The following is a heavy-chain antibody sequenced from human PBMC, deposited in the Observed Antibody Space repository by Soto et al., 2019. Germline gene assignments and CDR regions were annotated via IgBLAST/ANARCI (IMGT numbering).Heavy chain of an antibody. CDR3: ATDYYILSGYHPDGMAV. CDR2: IYYSGST. V-gene: IGHV4-31*03. CDR1: GGSISSGGYY. D-gene: IGHD3-9*01. J-gene: IGHJ6*02. Sequence: SEKLSHTYTVSGGSISSGGYYWTWIRQHPGKGLEWIGYIYYSGSTYYNPSLKSRVTISVDTSKNQFSLKLSSVTAADTAVYYCATDYYILSGYHPDGMAVSGQGTTVIVSS.